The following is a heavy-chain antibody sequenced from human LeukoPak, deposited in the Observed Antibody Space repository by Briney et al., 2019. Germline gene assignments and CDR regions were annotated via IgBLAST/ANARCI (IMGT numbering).Heavy chain of an antibody. CDR3: ARVGWDYYDKIASHGFDL. Sequence: SETLSLTCAVYGVSFSGYYWSWIRQTPGKGLEWIGDINHSATTYYNASLKSRVSMSVDVSKKNFSLKLSCVNCTDTAAYSCARVGWDYYDKIASHGFDLWGTGTLVTVSS. CDR1: GVSFSGYY. D-gene: IGHD3-22*01. V-gene: IGHV4-34*01. J-gene: IGHJ3*01. CDR2: INHSATT.